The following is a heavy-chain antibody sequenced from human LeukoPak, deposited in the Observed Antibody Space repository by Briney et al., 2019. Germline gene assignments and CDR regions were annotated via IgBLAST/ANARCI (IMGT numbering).Heavy chain of an antibody. CDR1: GGSISSGGYY. J-gene: IGHJ4*02. Sequence: PSETLSLTCTVSGGSISSGGYYWSWIRQHPGKGLEWIGYIYYSGSTYYNPSLKSRVTISVDTSKNQFSLKLSSVTAADTAVYYCARHGGAWLLTDYWGQGTLVTVSS. CDR3: ARHGGAWLLTDY. D-gene: IGHD3-22*01. CDR2: IYYSGST. V-gene: IGHV4-31*03.